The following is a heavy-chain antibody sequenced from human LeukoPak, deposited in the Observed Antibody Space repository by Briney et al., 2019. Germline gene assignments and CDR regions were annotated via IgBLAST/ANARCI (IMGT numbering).Heavy chain of an antibody. Sequence: ASVKVSCKASGYTFTGYYMHWVRQAPGQGLEWMGWINPNSGGTNYAQKFQGRVTMTRDTSISTAYMELSRLRSDDTAVYYCARVGFSGSFDAFDIWGQGTMVTVSS. CDR3: ARVGFSGSFDAFDI. CDR2: INPNSGGT. CDR1: GYTFTGYY. V-gene: IGHV1-2*02. J-gene: IGHJ3*02. D-gene: IGHD3-10*01.